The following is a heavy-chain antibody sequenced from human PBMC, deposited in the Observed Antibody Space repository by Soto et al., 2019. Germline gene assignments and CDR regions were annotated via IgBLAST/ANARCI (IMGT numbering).Heavy chain of an antibody. CDR2: INHSGST. CDR3: ARGENRITIFGVVIPPNHYYIDV. J-gene: IGHJ6*03. V-gene: IGHV4-34*01. CDR1: GGSFSGYY. Sequence: SETLSLTCAFYGGSFSGYYWSWIRQPPGKGLEWIGEINHSGSTNYNPSLKSRVTISVDTSKNQFSLKLSSVTAADTAVYYCARGENRITIFGVVIPPNHYYIDVWGKGPTVSGSS. D-gene: IGHD3-3*01.